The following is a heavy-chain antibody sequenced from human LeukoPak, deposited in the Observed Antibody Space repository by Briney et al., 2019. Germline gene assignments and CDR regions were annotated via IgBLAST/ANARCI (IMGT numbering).Heavy chain of an antibody. J-gene: IGHJ4*02. D-gene: IGHD6-6*01. CDR1: GYTFTGYY. Sequence: ASVKVSCKASGYTFTGYYMHWVRQAPGQGLEWMGWINPNSGGTNXXXXXXXXXTMTRDTSISTAYMELSRLRSDDTAVYYCAXXXXEYXXXXXPDYWGQGTLVTVSS. CDR3: AXXXXEYXXXXXPDY. V-gene: IGHV1-2*02. CDR2: INPNSGGT.